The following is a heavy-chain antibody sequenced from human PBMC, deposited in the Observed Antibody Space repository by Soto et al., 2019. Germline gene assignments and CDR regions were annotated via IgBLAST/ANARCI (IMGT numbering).Heavy chain of an antibody. D-gene: IGHD3-10*01. CDR1: GYSFTTYG. Sequence: QVQLVQSGAEVKKPGASVKVSCKASGYSFTTYGISWVRQAPGQGLEWMGWISDYNGNTNYEKKFQGRFTMTTDTSTRTAYMELKSLRSDDTAVYYCAREGYYSGSGSYSPPRYYGMDVWGQGTTVTVS. V-gene: IGHV1-18*01. CDR3: AREGYYSGSGSYSPPRYYGMDV. J-gene: IGHJ6*02. CDR2: ISDYNGNT.